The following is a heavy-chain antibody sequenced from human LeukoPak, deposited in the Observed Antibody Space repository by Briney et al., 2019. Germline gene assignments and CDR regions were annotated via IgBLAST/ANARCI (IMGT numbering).Heavy chain of an antibody. D-gene: IGHD1-26*01. J-gene: IGHJ3*02. V-gene: IGHV1-2*02. Sequence: ASVKVSCKASGYTFTGYYMHWVRQAPGQGLEWMGWINPNTGGTNFAEKFQGRVTMTRDTSITTAYMDLSRLRSDDTALYYCARDREHQPVNGAFDIWGQGTMVTVSS. CDR2: INPNTGGT. CDR1: GYTFTGYY. CDR3: ARDREHQPVNGAFDI.